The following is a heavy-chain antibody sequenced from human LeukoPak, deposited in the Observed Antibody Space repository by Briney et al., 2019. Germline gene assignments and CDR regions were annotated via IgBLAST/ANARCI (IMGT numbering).Heavy chain of an antibody. CDR3: ARDKKVPAAIAHWFDP. CDR1: GGSISSGGYS. Sequence: PSETLSPTCAVSGGSISSGGYSWSWIRQPPGKGLEWIGYIYHSGSTYYNPSLKSRVTISVDRSKNQFSLKLSSVTAADTAVYYCARDKKVPAAIAHWFDPWGQGTLVTVSS. J-gene: IGHJ5*02. V-gene: IGHV4-30-2*01. D-gene: IGHD2-2*01. CDR2: IYHSGST.